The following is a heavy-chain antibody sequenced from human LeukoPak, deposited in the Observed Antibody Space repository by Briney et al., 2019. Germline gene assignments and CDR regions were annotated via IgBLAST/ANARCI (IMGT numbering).Heavy chain of an antibody. D-gene: IGHD5-18*01. CDR3: ARDHRGQLWE. J-gene: IGHJ4*02. Sequence: SETLSLTCAVYGGSFSGYYWSWIRQPPGKGLEWIGSFYHSGSTCYNPSLKSRVTISVDTSKNQFSLKLSSMTAADTAVYYCARDHRGQLWEWGQGTLVTVSS. CDR1: GGSFSGYY. V-gene: IGHV4-34*01. CDR2: FYHSGST.